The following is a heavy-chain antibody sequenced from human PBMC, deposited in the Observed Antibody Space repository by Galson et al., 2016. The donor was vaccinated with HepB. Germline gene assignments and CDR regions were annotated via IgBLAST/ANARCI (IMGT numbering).Heavy chain of an antibody. J-gene: IGHJ4*02. CDR1: GGSISMINYY. Sequence: ETLSLTCSVSGGSISMINYYWGWLRQPPGKGLEWVGSIFFNGHTDYSPSLKSRLTISVDTSKNQFSLNLTSVTAADTATYFCASVRRFSDFADYWGQGTLVTVS. V-gene: IGHV4-39*01. CDR2: IFFNGHT. D-gene: IGHD2-21*02. CDR3: ASVRRFSDFADY.